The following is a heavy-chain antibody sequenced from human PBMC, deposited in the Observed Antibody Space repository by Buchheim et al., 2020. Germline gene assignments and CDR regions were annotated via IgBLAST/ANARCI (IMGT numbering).Heavy chain of an antibody. J-gene: IGHJ6*02. CDR2: MSYDGRNI. Sequence: QVQLVESGGGVVQPGRSLRLSCAASGFIFSTYGMHWVRQAPGQGLEWVSVMSYDGRNIYYADSMKGRFTISRDNSKNTLYLQLNSLRAEDSAVYYCAKEVADDYYYYGMDVWGQGTT. V-gene: IGHV3-30*18. CDR3: AKEVADDYYYYGMDV. CDR1: GFIFSTYG. D-gene: IGHD6-19*01.